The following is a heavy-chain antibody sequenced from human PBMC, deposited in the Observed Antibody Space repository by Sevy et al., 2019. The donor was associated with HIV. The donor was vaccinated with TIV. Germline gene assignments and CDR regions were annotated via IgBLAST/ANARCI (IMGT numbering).Heavy chain of an antibody. J-gene: IGHJ6*01. CDR3: ARSRASYYGMDV. Sequence: GGSLRLSCAASGFTISSNYLSWVRQVPGKGLEWVSVIYGNHSTYYADFVKGRFTISRDNAKNSLYLQMNSLRPEDTALYYCARSRASYYGMDVWGQGTTVTVSS. CDR2: IYGNHST. V-gene: IGHV3-53*05. D-gene: IGHD6-6*01. CDR1: GFTISSNY.